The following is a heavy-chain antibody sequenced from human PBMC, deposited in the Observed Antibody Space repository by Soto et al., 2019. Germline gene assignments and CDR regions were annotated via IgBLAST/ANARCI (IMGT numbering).Heavy chain of an antibody. J-gene: IGHJ6*02. Sequence: EEQLVESGGGLVQPGRSLRLSYAASGFSFDDYAIHWVRQAPGKGLEWVSGINWNSGSISYADSVKGRFTISRDNAKTSLYLQMNSLRVEDTALYYCAKDRGSGSYAANYYYYGMDVWCQGTTVTVSS. D-gene: IGHD3-10*01. CDR2: INWNSGSI. CDR3: AKDRGSGSYAANYYYYGMDV. CDR1: GFSFDDYA. V-gene: IGHV3-9*01.